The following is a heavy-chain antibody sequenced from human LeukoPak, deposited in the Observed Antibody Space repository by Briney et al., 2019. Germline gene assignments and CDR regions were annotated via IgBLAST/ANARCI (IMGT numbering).Heavy chain of an antibody. J-gene: IGHJ3*02. Sequence: GGSLRLSCAASGFTFSIYSLNWVRQAPGKGLEWVSAISGSGGSTYYADSVKGRFTISRDISKNTLYLQMNSLRAEDTAVYYCAKGLRVILVRGVIADAFDIWGQGTMVTVSS. V-gene: IGHV3-23*01. CDR2: ISGSGGST. D-gene: IGHD3-10*01. CDR3: AKGLRVILVRGVIADAFDI. CDR1: GFTFSIYS.